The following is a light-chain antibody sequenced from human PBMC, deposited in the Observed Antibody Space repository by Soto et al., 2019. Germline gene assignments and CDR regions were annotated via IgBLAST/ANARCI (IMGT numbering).Light chain of an antibody. V-gene: IGKV3-20*01. J-gene: IGKJ4*02. CDR1: QTVISRY. Sequence: EIVLTQSPGTLSLSPGERATLSCRASQTVISRYLYSYHQRPAQAPKPLISGAFNTAASVTDRFSGTESGRDYTLSISKLSPEDSAVYYCQRYGDSITFGGGTKVDIK. CDR3: QRYGDSIT. CDR2: GAF.